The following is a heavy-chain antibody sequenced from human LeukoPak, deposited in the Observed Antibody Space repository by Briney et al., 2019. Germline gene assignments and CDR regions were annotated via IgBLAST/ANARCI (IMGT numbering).Heavy chain of an antibody. CDR2: ISSSSSYI. J-gene: IGHJ4*02. D-gene: IGHD3-10*01. Sequence: GGSLRLSCAASGFTFSSYSMNWVRQAPGKGLEWVSSISSSSSYIYYADSVKGRFTISRDNAKNSLYLQMNTLRAEDTAVYYCARRAITMVRGVRPYFFDYWGQGTLVTVSS. V-gene: IGHV3-21*01. CDR3: ARRAITMVRGVRPYFFDY. CDR1: GFTFSSYS.